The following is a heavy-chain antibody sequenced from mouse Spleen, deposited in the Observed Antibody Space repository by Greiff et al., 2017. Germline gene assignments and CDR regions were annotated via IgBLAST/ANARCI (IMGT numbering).Heavy chain of an antibody. D-gene: IGHD4-1*01. Sequence: VQLQQSGPGLVAPSQSLSITCTVSGFSLTSYGVDWVRQSPGKGLEWLGVIWGGGSTNYNSALKSRLSISKDNSKSQVFLKMNSLQTDDTAMYYCASGWERGSAWFAYWGQGTLVTVSA. CDR3: ASGWERGSAWFAY. CDR1: GFSLTSYG. J-gene: IGHJ3*01. V-gene: IGHV2-6*01. CDR2: IWGGGST.